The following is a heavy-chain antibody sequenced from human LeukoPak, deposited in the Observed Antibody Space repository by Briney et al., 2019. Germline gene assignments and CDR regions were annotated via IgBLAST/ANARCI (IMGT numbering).Heavy chain of an antibody. D-gene: IGHD6-19*01. CDR3: ARASARYYGMDV. V-gene: IGHV3-30*02. Sequence: GGSLRLSCAASGFTFSSYGMHWVRQAPGRGLEWVAFIRYDGSNKYYADSVKGRFTISRDNAKNSLYLQMNSLRAEDTAVYYCARASARYYGMDVWGQGTTVTVSS. CDR1: GFTFSSYG. CDR2: IRYDGSNK. J-gene: IGHJ6*02.